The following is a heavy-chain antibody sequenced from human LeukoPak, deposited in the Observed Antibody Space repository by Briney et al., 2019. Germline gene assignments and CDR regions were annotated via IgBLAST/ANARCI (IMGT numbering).Heavy chain of an antibody. J-gene: IGHJ4*02. CDR2: ISGSSSHT. Sequence: GGSLRLSCAASGFTFSDYYMSWIRQAPGKGLEWVSYISGSSSHTNYADSVKGRFTISRDNAKNSLYLQMNSLRAEDTAVYYCARRYSSSWYDYWGQGTLVTVSS. D-gene: IGHD6-13*01. CDR3: ARRYSSSWYDY. CDR1: GFTFSDYY. V-gene: IGHV3-11*03.